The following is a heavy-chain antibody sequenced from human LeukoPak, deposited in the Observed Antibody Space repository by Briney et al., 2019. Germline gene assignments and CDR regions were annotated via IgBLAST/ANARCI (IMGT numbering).Heavy chain of an antibody. J-gene: IGHJ6*02. CDR3: VRAMDPLDTFNYQYAMDV. D-gene: IGHD5-24*01. Sequence: AASVKVSCKASGYTFNNCDINWVRQAPGQGLEWMGWMNPNSGNTGYAQKFQGRVTLTRETFISTAYMELSSLRSEDTAVYYCVRAMDPLDTFNYQYAMDVWGQGTMVTVSS. CDR2: MNPNSGNT. V-gene: IGHV1-8*01. CDR1: GYTFNNCD.